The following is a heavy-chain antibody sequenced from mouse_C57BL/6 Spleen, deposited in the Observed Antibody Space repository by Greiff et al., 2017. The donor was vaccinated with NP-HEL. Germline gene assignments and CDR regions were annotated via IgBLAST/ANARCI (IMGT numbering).Heavy chain of an antibody. CDR3: ARPLYDGYYYWYFDV. D-gene: IGHD2-3*01. J-gene: IGHJ1*03. CDR2: INPNNGGT. Sequence: EVQLQQSGPELVKPGASVKIPCKASGYTFTDYNMDWVKQSHGKSLEWIGDINPNNGGTIYNQKFKGKATLTVDKSSSTAYMELRSLTSEDTAVYYCARPLYDGYYYWYFDVWGTGTTVTVSS. CDR1: GYTFTDYN. V-gene: IGHV1-18*01.